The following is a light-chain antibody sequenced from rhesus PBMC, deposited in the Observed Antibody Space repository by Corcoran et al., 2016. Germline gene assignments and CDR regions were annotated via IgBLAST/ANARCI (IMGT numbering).Light chain of an antibody. J-gene: IGKJ1*01. CDR1: QGISSY. CDR2: AAS. Sequence: DIQMTQSPSSLSASVGDNVTINCRASQGISSYVNWFQPKPGKAPRLLIYAASSLESGVPSGVSGSGSGTDFTLPISSLQPADFAVYYCLQHNSYPWTFGQGTKVESK. V-gene: IGKV1-28*03. CDR3: LQHNSYPWT.